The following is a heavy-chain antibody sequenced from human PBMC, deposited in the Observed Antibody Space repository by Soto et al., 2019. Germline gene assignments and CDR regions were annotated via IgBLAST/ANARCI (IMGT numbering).Heavy chain of an antibody. CDR2: IYYSGST. J-gene: IGHJ6*02. Sequence: SETLSLTCSVSGGSVSSYYWSWIRQPPGKGLEWIGYIYYSGSTYYNPSLKSRVTISVDTSKNQFSLKLSSVTAADTAVYYCARETVAATRGYYYYGMDVWGQGTTVTVSS. CDR3: ARETVAATRGYYYYGMDV. CDR1: GGSVSSYY. D-gene: IGHD2-15*01. V-gene: IGHV4-30-4*08.